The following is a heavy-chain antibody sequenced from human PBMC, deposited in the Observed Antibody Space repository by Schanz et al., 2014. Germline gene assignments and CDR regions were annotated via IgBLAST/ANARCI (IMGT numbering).Heavy chain of an antibody. V-gene: IGHV1-18*01. D-gene: IGHD2-2*01. J-gene: IGHJ4*02. CDR1: GYTFTSHG. CDR2: ISGYTGDT. Sequence: QVHLVPSGAEVKKPGASVKVSCKASGYTFTSHGISWVRQAPGQGPEWIGWISGYTGDTKYAQKFQHRVNMTTDRTTSTVYMELSSLRLHDTAVYFCARDNERIAAASSFDYWGQGTRVTVSS. CDR3: ARDNERIAAASSFDY.